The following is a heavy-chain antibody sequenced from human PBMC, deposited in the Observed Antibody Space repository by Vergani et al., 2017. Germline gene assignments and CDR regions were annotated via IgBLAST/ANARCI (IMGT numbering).Heavy chain of an antibody. V-gene: IGHV1-8*01. CDR2: MNPNSGNT. CDR3: AKGTVEWLVLLTPEYFQH. Sequence: QVQLVQSGAEVKKPGASVKVSCKASGYTFTSYDINWVRQATGQGLEWMGWMNPNSGNTGYAQKFQGRVTMTRNTSISTAYMELSSLRSEDTAVYYCAKGTVEWLVLLTPEYFQHWGQGTLVTVSS. J-gene: IGHJ1*01. D-gene: IGHD6-19*01. CDR1: GYTFTSYD.